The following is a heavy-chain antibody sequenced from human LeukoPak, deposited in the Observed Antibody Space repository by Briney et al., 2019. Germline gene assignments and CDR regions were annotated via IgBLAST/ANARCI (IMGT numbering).Heavy chain of an antibody. D-gene: IGHD2-21*02. V-gene: IGHV4-4*07. CDR2: IYTSGST. J-gene: IGHJ4*02. CDR3: ARDRCGGDCYASDYFDY. CDR1: GGSISSYY. Sequence: PSETLSLTCTVSGGSISSYYWSWIRQPAGKGLDWIGRIYTSGSTNYNPSLKSRVTMSVDTSKNQFSLKLSSVTAADTAVYYCARDRCGGDCYASDYFDYWGQGTLVTVSS.